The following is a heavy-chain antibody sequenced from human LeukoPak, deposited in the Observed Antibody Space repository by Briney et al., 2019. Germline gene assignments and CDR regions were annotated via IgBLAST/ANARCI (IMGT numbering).Heavy chain of an antibody. V-gene: IGHV3-7*01. CDR3: ATRGSGYDYGSLDY. D-gene: IGHD5-12*01. J-gene: IGHJ4*02. Sequence: GGSLRLSCAASGFSFSSYTMNWVRQAPGKGLEWVANVRQDGKYKPYLDAVKGRFTISRDNCKNTLYLQMDSLRVEDSAVYLCATRGSGYDYGSLDYWGQGSLVTVSS. CDR1: GFSFSSYT. CDR2: VRQDGKYK.